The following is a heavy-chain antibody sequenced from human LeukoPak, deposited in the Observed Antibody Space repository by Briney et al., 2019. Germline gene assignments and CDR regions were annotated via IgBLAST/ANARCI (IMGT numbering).Heavy chain of an antibody. Sequence: SSETLSLTCTVSGGSISGYYWNWIRQPPGKGLEWIGYIYYSGSTNYNPSLKSRVTISVDTSKNQFSLRLSSVTAADTAVYFCARDSDSYGYYYMDVWGKGTTVTVSS. CDR1: GGSISGYY. CDR3: ARDSDSYGYYYMDV. D-gene: IGHD5-18*01. CDR2: IYYSGST. J-gene: IGHJ6*03. V-gene: IGHV4-59*01.